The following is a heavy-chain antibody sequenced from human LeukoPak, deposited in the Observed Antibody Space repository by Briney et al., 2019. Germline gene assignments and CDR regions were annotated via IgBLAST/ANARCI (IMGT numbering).Heavy chain of an antibody. CDR1: GGTFSSYA. Sequence: ASVKVSCKASGGTFSSYAISWVRQAPGQGLEWMGIINPSGGSSSYAQKFQGRVTMTRDTSTSTVYMELSSLRSEDTAVYYCARVNYYGSGSYPDYWGQGTLVTVSS. V-gene: IGHV1-46*01. D-gene: IGHD3-10*01. CDR2: INPSGGSS. J-gene: IGHJ4*02. CDR3: ARVNYYGSGSYPDY.